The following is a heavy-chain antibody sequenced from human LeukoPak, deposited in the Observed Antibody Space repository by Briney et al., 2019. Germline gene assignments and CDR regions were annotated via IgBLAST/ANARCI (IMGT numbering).Heavy chain of an antibody. J-gene: IGHJ4*02. D-gene: IGHD2-2*01. CDR1: GLTFSSYG. V-gene: IGHV3-30*02. CDR2: IRYDGRNK. CDR3: AKDLGIGYCNTPNCYDFDL. Sequence: GGSLRLSCSASGLTFSSYGMHWVRQAPGKGLEWVTFIRYDGRNKYYADSVKGRFIISRDNSKNTLYLQMNSLRAEDTAVFYCAKDLGIGYCNTPNCYDFDLWGQGTLVTVSS.